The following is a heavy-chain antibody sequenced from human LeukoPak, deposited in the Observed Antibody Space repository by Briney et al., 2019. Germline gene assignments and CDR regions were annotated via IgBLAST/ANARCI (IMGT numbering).Heavy chain of an antibody. J-gene: IGHJ5*02. CDR1: GGSISSGGYY. CDR3: ARDRDGDYVDWFDP. V-gene: IGHV4-31*03. CDR2: IYYSGST. D-gene: IGHD4-17*01. Sequence: SETLSLTCTVSGGSISSGGYYWSWIRQHPGKGLEWIGYIYYSGSTYYNPSLKSRVTISVDTSKNQFSLKLSSVTAADTAVYYCARDRDGDYVDWFDPWGQGTLVTVSS.